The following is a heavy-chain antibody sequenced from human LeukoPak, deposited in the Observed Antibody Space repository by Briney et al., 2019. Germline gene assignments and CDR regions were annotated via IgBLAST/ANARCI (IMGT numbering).Heavy chain of an antibody. CDR2: IYYSGST. D-gene: IGHD6-13*01. J-gene: IGHJ4*02. CDR3: ARLGGIAAAGSSRSYYFDY. V-gene: IGHV4-34*01. CDR1: GGSFSGYY. Sequence: SETLSLTCAVYGGSFSGYYWSWIRQPPGKGLEWIGSIYYSGSTYYNPSLKSRVTISVDTSKNQFSLKLSSVTAADTAVYYCARLGGIAAAGSSRSYYFDYWGQGTLVTVSS.